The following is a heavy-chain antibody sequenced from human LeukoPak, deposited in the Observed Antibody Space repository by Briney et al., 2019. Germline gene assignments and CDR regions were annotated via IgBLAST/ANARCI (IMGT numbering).Heavy chain of an antibody. CDR2: MNPNTGNT. D-gene: IGHD3-3*01. CDR1: GYTFTTYD. V-gene: IGHV1-8*01. CDR3: ARESTVDFWSLTEVYYMDV. J-gene: IGHJ6*03. Sequence: GASVKVSCKASGYTFTTYDINWVRQATGQGLEWMGWMNPNTGNTGYAQKLQGRVTMTTDTSTSTAYMELRSLRSDDTAVYYCARESTVDFWSLTEVYYMDVWGKGTTVTVSS.